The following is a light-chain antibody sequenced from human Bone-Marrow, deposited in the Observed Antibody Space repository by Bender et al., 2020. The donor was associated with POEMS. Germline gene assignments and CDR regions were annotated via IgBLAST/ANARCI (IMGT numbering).Light chain of an antibody. CDR1: SSNIGTNP. V-gene: IGLV1-44*01. Sequence: QSVLTQPPSASGTPGQRVTISCSGSSSNIGTNPVNWYQQLPGTAPKLLIYINNQRPSGISIRFSASKSGNTASLTISGLQAEDEADYYCSSYSSGSTLEVFGGGTKLTVL. J-gene: IGLJ2*01. CDR3: SSYSSGSTLEV. CDR2: INN.